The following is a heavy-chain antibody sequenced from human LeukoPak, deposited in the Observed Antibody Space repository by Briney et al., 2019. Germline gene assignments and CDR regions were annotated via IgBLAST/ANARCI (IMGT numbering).Heavy chain of an antibody. D-gene: IGHD5-24*01. Sequence: ASVKVSCKASGYTFISYDINWERQAPGQGLEWMGWMSPKSGDTGYAQKFQGRVTMTMNTSINTAYMELSSLRSDDTAVYYCARRGVATIRKWFDPWGQGTLVTVSS. J-gene: IGHJ5*02. V-gene: IGHV1-8*01. CDR2: MSPKSGDT. CDR3: ARRGVATIRKWFDP. CDR1: GYTFISYD.